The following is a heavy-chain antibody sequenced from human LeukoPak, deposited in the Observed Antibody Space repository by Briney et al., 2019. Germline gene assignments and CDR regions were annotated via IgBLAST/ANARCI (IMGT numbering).Heavy chain of an antibody. CDR3: ASVSSGWVTD. J-gene: IGHJ4*02. CDR2: IYHSGST. Sequence: SQTLSLTCTVSGGSISSGGYYWSWIRQLPGKGLEWIGYIYHSGSTYYNPSLKSRVTISVDRSKNQFSLKLSSVTAADTAVYYCASVSSGWVTDWGQGTLVTVSS. D-gene: IGHD6-19*01. V-gene: IGHV4-30-2*01. CDR1: GGSISSGGYY.